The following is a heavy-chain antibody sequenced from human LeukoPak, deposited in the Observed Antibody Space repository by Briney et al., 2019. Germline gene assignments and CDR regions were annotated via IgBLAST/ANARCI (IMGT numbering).Heavy chain of an antibody. Sequence: SETLSLTCTVSGGSISSSSYYWGWIRQPPGKGLEWIGSIYYSGSTYYNPSLKSRVTISADASKNQFSLKLISVTAADTAVYYCASRKLGNDYWGQGTLVTVSS. CDR3: ASRKLGNDY. J-gene: IGHJ4*02. CDR1: GGSISSSSYY. CDR2: IYYSGST. V-gene: IGHV4-39*07. D-gene: IGHD7-27*01.